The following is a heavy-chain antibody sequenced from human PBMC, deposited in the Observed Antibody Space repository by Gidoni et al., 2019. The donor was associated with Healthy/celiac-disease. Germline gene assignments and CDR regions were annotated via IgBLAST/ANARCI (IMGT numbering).Heavy chain of an antibody. CDR2: ISSSSRTI. CDR1: GFTFRSYS. CDR3: ARDGTIAAVRYDY. D-gene: IGHD6-13*01. V-gene: IGHV3-48*01. Sequence: EVQLVESGGGLVQPGGSLRLSCAASGFTFRSYSMNWVRQAPGKGLEWVSYISSSSRTIYYADSVKGRFTISRDNAKNSLYLQMNSLRAEDTAVYYCARDGTIAAVRYDYWGQGTLVTVSS. J-gene: IGHJ4*02.